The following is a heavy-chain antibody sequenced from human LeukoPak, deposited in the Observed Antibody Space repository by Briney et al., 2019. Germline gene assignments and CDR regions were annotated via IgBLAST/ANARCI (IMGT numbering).Heavy chain of an antibody. Sequence: PGGSLRLSCAASGFIFSTYGTHWVRQAPGKGLEWVAFIRYDGNKKYYADSVKGRFTISRDNSENTLYLQMSSLRAEDTAVYYCAKDGGYCSSISCYTPDYYFDYWGQGTLVTVSS. J-gene: IGHJ4*02. V-gene: IGHV3-30*02. D-gene: IGHD2-2*02. CDR3: AKDGGYCSSISCYTPDYYFDY. CDR1: GFIFSTYG. CDR2: IRYDGNKK.